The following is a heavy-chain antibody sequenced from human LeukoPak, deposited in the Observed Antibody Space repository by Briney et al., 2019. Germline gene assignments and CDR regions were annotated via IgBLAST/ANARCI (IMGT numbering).Heavy chain of an antibody. CDR3: ASWGSYRPNWFDP. CDR1: GFTFSSYS. V-gene: IGHV3-74*01. Sequence: GGSLSLSCPASGFTFSSYSMHWVRQAPGKGLVWVSRINSDGSSTSYTDSMKDRFTIARDNAKNTLYLQMNSLRAEDTAVYYCASWGSYRPNWFDPWGQGTLVTVAS. D-gene: IGHD3-16*02. J-gene: IGHJ5*02. CDR2: INSDGSST.